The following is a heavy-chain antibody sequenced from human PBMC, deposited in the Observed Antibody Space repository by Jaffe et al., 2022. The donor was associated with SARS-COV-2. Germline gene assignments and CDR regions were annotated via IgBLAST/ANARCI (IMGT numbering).Heavy chain of an antibody. Sequence: EVQLVESGGGLVKPGGSLRLSCAASGFTFSSYSMNWVRQAPGKGLEWVSSISSSSSYIYYADSVKGRFTISRDNAKNSLYLQMNSLRAEDTAVYYCARDQGATVTTFDARWGGSGYGMDVWGQGTTVTVSS. CDR1: GFTFSSYS. CDR3: ARDQGATVTTFDARWGGSGYGMDV. D-gene: IGHD4-17*01. CDR2: ISSSSSYI. J-gene: IGHJ6*02. V-gene: IGHV3-21*01.